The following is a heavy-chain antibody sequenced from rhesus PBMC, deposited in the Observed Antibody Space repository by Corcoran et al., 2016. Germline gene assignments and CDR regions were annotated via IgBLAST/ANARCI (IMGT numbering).Heavy chain of an antibody. Sequence: QLQLQESGPGLVKPSETLSLTCAVSGGSISSNYWSWIRQPPGKGLEWIGRISGSGGSTDYNPSLKSRATIYTDTSKNQCSLKLSSVTAADTAVYYCAREGTYNFWTGYPFDYWGQGVLVTVSS. CDR3: AREGTYNFWTGYPFDY. D-gene: IGHD3-3*01. CDR2: ISGSGGST. J-gene: IGHJ4*01. CDR1: GGSISSNY. V-gene: IGHV4-173*01.